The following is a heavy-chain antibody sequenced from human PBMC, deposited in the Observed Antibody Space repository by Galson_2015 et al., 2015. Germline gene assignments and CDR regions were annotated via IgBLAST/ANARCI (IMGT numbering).Heavy chain of an antibody. CDR1: GFTFSSYA. V-gene: IGHV3-30-3*01. J-gene: IGHJ6*03. CDR3: ARERGYSSGDYYYYYMDV. CDR2: ISYDGSNK. Sequence: SLRLSCAASGFTFSSYAMHWVRQAPGKGLEWVAVISYDGSNKYYADSVKGRFTISRDNSKNTLYLQMNSLRAEDTAVYYCARERGYSSGDYYYYYMDVWGKGTTVTVSS. D-gene: IGHD6-19*01.